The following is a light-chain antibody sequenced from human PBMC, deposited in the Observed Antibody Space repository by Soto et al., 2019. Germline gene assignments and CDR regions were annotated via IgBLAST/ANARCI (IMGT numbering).Light chain of an antibody. CDR1: QSVASN. Sequence: EIVMTQSPATLSVSPGERATLSCRASQSVASNLAWYQQKPGQAPRLLIYGASTRATGIPARFSGSGSGTEFTLTISSLQSVDFAVYSCQQYNNWPWTFVQGTKVDVK. V-gene: IGKV3-15*01. CDR2: GAS. J-gene: IGKJ1*01. CDR3: QQYNNWPWT.